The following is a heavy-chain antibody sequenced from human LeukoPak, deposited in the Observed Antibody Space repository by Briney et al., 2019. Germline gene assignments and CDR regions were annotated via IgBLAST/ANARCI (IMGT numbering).Heavy chain of an antibody. J-gene: IGHJ5*02. V-gene: IGHV3-9*01. D-gene: IGHD6-13*01. CDR1: GFTFDDYA. CDR2: ISWNSGGI. CDR3: AKDWHSSPHGVDR. Sequence: GGSLRPSCAASGFTFDDYAMHWVRQAPGKGLEWVSGISWNSGGIGYADSVKGRFTISRDNAKNSLYLQMNSLRAEDTALYYCAKDWHSSPHGVDRWGQGTLVTVSS.